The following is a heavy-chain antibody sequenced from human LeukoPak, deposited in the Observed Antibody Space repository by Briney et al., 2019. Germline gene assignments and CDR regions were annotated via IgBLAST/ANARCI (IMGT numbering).Heavy chain of an antibody. D-gene: IGHD3-22*01. CDR3: ARGVITLVPY. Sequence: PGGSLRLSCAVSGFTFSSYGMSWVRQAPGKGLEWVSAISGSGGSTYYADSVKGRFTISRDNSKDTLYVQMNSLRAEDTAVYYCARGVITLVPYWGQGTLVTVSS. J-gene: IGHJ4*02. CDR1: GFTFSSYG. CDR2: ISGSGGST. V-gene: IGHV3-23*01.